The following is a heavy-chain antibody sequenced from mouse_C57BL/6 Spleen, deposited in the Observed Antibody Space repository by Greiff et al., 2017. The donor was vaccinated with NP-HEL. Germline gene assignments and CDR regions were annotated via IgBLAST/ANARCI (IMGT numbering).Heavy chain of an antibody. J-gene: IGHJ2*01. CDR2: INPNNGGT. CDR1: GYTFTDYY. CDR3: ARNGEENFDY. V-gene: IGHV1-26*01. Sequence: EVQLQQSGPELVKPGASVKISCKASGYTFTDYYMNWVKQSHGKSHEWIGDINPNNGGTSYNQKFKGKATLTVDKSSSTAYMELRSLTSEDSAVYYCARNGEENFDYWGQGTTLTVSS.